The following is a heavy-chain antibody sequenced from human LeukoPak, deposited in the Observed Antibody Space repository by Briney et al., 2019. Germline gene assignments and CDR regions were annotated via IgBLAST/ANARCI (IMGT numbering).Heavy chain of an antibody. Sequence: GGSLRLSCAASGFTFSSYAMHWVRQAPGKGLEWVAVISYDGSNKYYADSVKGRFTISRDNAKNSLYPQMNSLRAEDTAVYYCARGRISMTVDDAFDMWGQGTMVTVSS. CDR1: GFTFSSYA. J-gene: IGHJ3*02. CDR3: ARGRISMTVDDAFDM. CDR2: ISYDGSNK. V-gene: IGHV3-30*04. D-gene: IGHD3-22*01.